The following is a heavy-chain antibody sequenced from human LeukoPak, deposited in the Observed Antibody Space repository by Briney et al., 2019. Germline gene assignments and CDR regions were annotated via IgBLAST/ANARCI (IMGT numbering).Heavy chain of an antibody. V-gene: IGHV1-69*05. CDR1: GGTFSSYA. CDR2: IIPIFGTA. D-gene: IGHD5-12*01. Sequence: SVTVSCKASGGTFSSYAISWVRQAPGQGLAWMGRIIPIFGTANYVQKVQGRVTSTTDESTSTVYMELRSLRYEDTAVYYCARGGSFRYRCDDYFDYWGQGTLVTVSS. J-gene: IGHJ4*02. CDR3: ARGGSFRYRCDDYFDY.